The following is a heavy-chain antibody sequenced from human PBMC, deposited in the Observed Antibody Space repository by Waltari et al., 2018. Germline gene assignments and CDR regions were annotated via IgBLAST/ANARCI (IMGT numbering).Heavy chain of an antibody. CDR3: TTAVLAGDSFDY. D-gene: IGHD4-17*01. V-gene: IGHV3-15*01. CDR1: GFTFRNAW. Sequence: EVQLVESGGGLVKPGGSLRLSCAASGFTFRNAWMSWVRQAPGKGLEGVGRIKSKPDGGTTDYAAPVKGRFTISRDDSKNTLYLQMNSLKTEDTAVYYCTTAVLAGDSFDYWGQGTLVTVSS. J-gene: IGHJ4*02. CDR2: IKSKPDGGTT.